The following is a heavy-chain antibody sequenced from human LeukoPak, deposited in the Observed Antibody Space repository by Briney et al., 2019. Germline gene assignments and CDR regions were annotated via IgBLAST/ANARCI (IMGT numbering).Heavy chain of an antibody. V-gene: IGHV3-21*01. J-gene: IGHJ4*02. CDR2: ISSSSSYI. CDR1: GFTFRSYS. D-gene: IGHD3-9*01. CDR3: ARLTGYYVIDY. Sequence: PGGSLRLSCAASGFTFRSYSMNWVRQAPGKGLEWASSISSSSSYIYYADSVKGRFTISRDNAKNSPYLQMNSLRAEDTAVYYCARLTGYYVIDYWGQGTLVTVSS.